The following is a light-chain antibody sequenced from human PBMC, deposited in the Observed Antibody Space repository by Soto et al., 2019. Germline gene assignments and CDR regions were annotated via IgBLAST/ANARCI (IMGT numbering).Light chain of an antibody. Sequence: EIVMTQSPATLSVSPGERATLSCRASQTVGSNLAWYQQKPGQTPRLLIYAASTRATGIPARFSGSGSGTEYTLTISSLQSEDFAVSYCQQYDNWPPRTFGQGTKVEIK. CDR3: QQYDNWPPRT. CDR1: QTVGSN. V-gene: IGKV3-15*01. J-gene: IGKJ1*01. CDR2: AAS.